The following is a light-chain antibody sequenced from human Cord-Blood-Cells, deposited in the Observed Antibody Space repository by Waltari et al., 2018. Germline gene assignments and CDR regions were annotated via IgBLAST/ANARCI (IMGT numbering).Light chain of an antibody. CDR2: EGS. J-gene: IGLJ3*02. CDR1: SRDVGSYNL. CDR3: CSYAGSSIWV. V-gene: IGLV2-23*01. Sequence: QSALTQPASVSGSPGQSITIPCTGTSRDVGSYNLVSWYQQHPGKAPKLMIYEGSKRPSGVSNRFSGSKSGNTASLTISGLQAEDEADCYCCSYAGSSIWVFGGGTKLTVL.